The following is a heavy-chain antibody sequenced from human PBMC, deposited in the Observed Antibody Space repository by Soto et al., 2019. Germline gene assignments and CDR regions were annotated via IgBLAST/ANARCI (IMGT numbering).Heavy chain of an antibody. V-gene: IGHV3-33*06. CDR1: GFTFSSYG. D-gene: IGHD5-18*01. CDR3: AKEALVDTAMDTTGVDAFDI. CDR2: IWYDGSNK. J-gene: IGHJ3*02. Sequence: QVQLVESGGGVVQPGRSLRLSCAASGFTFSSYGMHWVRQAPGKGLEWVAVIWYDGSNKYYADSVTGRFTISRDNSKNTLYLQMNSLRAEDTAVYYCAKEALVDTAMDTTGVDAFDIWGQGTMVTVSS.